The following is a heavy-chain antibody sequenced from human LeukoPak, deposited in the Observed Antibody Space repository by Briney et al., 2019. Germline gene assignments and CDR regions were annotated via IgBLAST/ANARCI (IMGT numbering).Heavy chain of an antibody. CDR2: INPNGGST. V-gene: IGHV1-46*01. Sequence: ASVKVSCKASGYTFTGYYIHWVRQAPGQGLEWMGVINPNGGSTSYAQKLQGRVTVTGDTSTSTVYMELSGLRSEDAAIYYCARTMVRGVNHYFDYWGQGTLATVSS. J-gene: IGHJ4*02. CDR3: ARTMVRGVNHYFDY. D-gene: IGHD3-10*01. CDR1: GYTFTGYY.